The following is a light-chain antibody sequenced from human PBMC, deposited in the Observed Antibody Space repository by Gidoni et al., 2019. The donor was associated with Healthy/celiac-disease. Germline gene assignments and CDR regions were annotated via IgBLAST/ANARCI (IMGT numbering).Light chain of an antibody. V-gene: IGLV3-1*01. J-gene: IGLJ1*01. CDR2: QDT. CDR1: RLGDKY. CDR3: QAWDSNAEF. Sequence: SSDLTQPHSVSVSPGQTASITCSGDRLGDKYTYWYQHKSGQSPVLVMYQDTKRPSGIPERFSGSNSGNTATLTISGTQTLDEADYYCQAWDSNAEFFGTGTKVIVL.